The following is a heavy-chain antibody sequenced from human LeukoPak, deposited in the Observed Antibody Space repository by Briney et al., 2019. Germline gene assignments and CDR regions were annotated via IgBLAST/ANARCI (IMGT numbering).Heavy chain of an antibody. V-gene: IGHV3-30*02. CDR3: AKDGSERSYYDFWSGYKGYYFDY. D-gene: IGHD3-3*01. CDR1: GFTFSSYG. CDR2: IRYDGSNK. Sequence: PGGSLRLSCAASGFTFSSYGTHWVRQAPGKGLEWVAFIRYDGSNKYYADSVKGRFTTSRDNSKNTLYLQMNSLRAEDTAVYYCAKDGSERSYYDFWSGYKGYYFDYWGQGTLVTVSS. J-gene: IGHJ4*02.